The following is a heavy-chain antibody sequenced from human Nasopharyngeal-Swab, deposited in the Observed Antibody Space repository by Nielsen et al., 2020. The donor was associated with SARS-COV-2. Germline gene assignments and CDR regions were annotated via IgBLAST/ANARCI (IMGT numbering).Heavy chain of an antibody. D-gene: IGHD6-6*01. Sequence: GESLKISCAASGFPFSSFSINWVRQAPGKGLEWVSSISSTGYYIYYADSVKGRFTISRDSAKNSLYLQMNSLRAEDAAVYYCARDSANQLASAFDIWGQGTMVTVSS. CDR1: GFPFSSFS. CDR2: ISSTGYYI. V-gene: IGHV3-21*01. CDR3: ARDSANQLASAFDI. J-gene: IGHJ3*02.